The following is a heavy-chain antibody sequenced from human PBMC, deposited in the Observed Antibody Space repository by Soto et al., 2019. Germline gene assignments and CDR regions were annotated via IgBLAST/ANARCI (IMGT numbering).Heavy chain of an antibody. Sequence: SETLSHTCTVSGGSISSYYWSWIRQTPGKGLEWIGYIYYSGSTNYNPSLKSRVTISVDTSKNQFSLKLSSVTAADTAVYYCARGKRYFDWFDYWGQGTLVTVSS. D-gene: IGHD3-9*01. CDR2: IYYSGST. CDR1: GGSISSYY. CDR3: ARGKRYFDWFDY. V-gene: IGHV4-59*01. J-gene: IGHJ5*01.